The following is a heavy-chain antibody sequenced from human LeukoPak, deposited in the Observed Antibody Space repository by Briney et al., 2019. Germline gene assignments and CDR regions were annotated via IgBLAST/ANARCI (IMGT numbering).Heavy chain of an antibody. Sequence: GASVKVSCEASGYTFTGYYMHWVRQAPGQGLEWMGWINPNSGGTNYAQKFQGRVTMTRDTSISTAYMELSRLRSDDTAVYYCARDSSVSFDSSGYYDYWGQGTLVTVSS. V-gene: IGHV1-2*02. J-gene: IGHJ4*02. CDR3: ARDSSVSFDSSGYYDY. CDR1: GYTFTGYY. CDR2: INPNSGGT. D-gene: IGHD3-22*01.